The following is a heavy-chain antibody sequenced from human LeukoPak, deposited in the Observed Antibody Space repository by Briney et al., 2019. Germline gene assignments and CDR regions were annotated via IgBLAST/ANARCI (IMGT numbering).Heavy chain of an antibody. CDR2: ISYDGSTK. V-gene: IGHV3-30*04. CDR3: ARGSSTNCYGGNCYYYYMDV. J-gene: IGHJ6*03. CDR1: GFTFSSYA. Sequence: GGSLRLSCAASGFTFSSYAMHWVRQAPGKGLEWVAVISYDGSTKYYADSVKGRFTISRDNSKNTLYLQMNSLRAEDTAVYYCARGSSTNCYGGNCYYYYMDVRGKGTTVTVSS. D-gene: IGHD2-2*01.